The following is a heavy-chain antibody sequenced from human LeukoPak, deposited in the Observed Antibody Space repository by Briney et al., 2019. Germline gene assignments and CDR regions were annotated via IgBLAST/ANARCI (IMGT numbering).Heavy chain of an antibody. J-gene: IGHJ6*03. CDR2: IYTSGST. V-gene: IGHV4-61*02. CDR3: ARKVGYSSGYYYYYYYMDV. CDR1: GGSISSGSYY. Sequence: PSETLSLTCTVSGGSISSGSYYWSWIRQPAGKGLEWIGRIYTSGSTNYNPSLKSRVTISVDTSKNQFSLKLSSVTAADTAVYYCARKVGYSSGYYYYYYYMDVWGKGTTVTVSS. D-gene: IGHD6-19*01.